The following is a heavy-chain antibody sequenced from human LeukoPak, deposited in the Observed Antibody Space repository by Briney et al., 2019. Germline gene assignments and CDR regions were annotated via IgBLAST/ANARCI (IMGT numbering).Heavy chain of an antibody. D-gene: IGHD6-19*01. J-gene: IGHJ4*02. CDR3: ASWPGGWYGEDS. CDR2: IYGGGST. CDR1: GLTVSSNF. Sequence: GGSLRLSRAATGLTVSSNFMSWVRQAPGKGLEWVSVIYGGGSTYYAHSVKGRFNIYRDNPKNKLYLQMNSLRVEDTDVYYCASWPGGWYGEDSWGQGTLVTVSS. V-gene: IGHV3-53*01.